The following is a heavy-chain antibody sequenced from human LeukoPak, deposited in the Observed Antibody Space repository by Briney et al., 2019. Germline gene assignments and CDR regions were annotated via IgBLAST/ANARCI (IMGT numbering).Heavy chain of an antibody. J-gene: IGHJ4*02. CDR1: GFTFSTYW. V-gene: IGHV3-74*01. CDR2: INPDGTTT. Sequence: GGSLRLSCAASGFTFSTYWMHWVRQAPGKGLVWVSRINPDGTTTSYADSVKGRFTISRDNAKNSLYLQMNNLRAEDTAVYYCALTPDYYGSGSFDYWGQGTLVTVSS. D-gene: IGHD3-10*01. CDR3: ALTPDYYGSGSFDY.